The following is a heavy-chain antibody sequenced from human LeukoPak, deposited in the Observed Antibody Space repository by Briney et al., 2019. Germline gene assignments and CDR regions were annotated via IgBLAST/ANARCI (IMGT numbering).Heavy chain of an antibody. D-gene: IGHD4-11*01. V-gene: IGHV3-30*18. CDR2: ISYDGSNK. CDR3: AKGRLQNWFDP. CDR1: GFTFSSYG. Sequence: GGSLRLSCAASGFTFSSYGMHWVRQAPGKGLEWVAVISYDGSNKYYADSVKGRFTISRDNSKNTLYLQMNSLRAEDTAVYYCAKGRLQNWFDPWGQGTLVTVSS. J-gene: IGHJ5*02.